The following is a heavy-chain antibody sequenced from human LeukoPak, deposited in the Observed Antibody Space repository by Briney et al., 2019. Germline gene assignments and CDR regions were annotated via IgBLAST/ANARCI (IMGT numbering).Heavy chain of an antibody. CDR1: GGTFSSYA. J-gene: IGHJ5*02. CDR2: ISAYNGNT. Sequence: ASVKVSCKASGGTFSSYAISWVRQAPGQGLEWMGWISAYNGNTNYAQKLQGRVTMTTDTSTSTAYMELRSLRSDDTAVYYCARDLYDYVWGSYRQNWFDPWGQGTLVTVSS. D-gene: IGHD3-16*02. CDR3: ARDLYDYVWGSYRQNWFDP. V-gene: IGHV1-18*01.